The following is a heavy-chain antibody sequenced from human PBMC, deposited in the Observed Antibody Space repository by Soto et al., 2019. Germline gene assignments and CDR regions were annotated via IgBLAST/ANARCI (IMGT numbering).Heavy chain of an antibody. Sequence: QVQLVQSGAEVKKPGASVKVSCKASGYTFTNYDINWVRQATGQGLEWMGWINPNSGNTDYAQKFQGRVTMTRNTSISTAYIELSKLRSEDTAVYYCARLNLRGDYYYSGMDVWGQGTTVTVSS. V-gene: IGHV1-8*01. CDR1: GYTFTNYD. CDR3: ARLNLRGDYYYSGMDV. D-gene: IGHD1-1*01. CDR2: INPNSGNT. J-gene: IGHJ6*02.